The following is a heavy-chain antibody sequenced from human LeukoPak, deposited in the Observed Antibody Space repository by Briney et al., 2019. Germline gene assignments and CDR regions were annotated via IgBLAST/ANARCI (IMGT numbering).Heavy chain of an antibody. CDR2: ISSSGSTI. CDR3: ARGPSAVTTHLDY. Sequence: GGSLRLSCAASGFTFSSYEMNWVRQAPGKGLEWVSYISSSGSTIYYADSVKGRFTISGDNAKNSLYLQMNSLRAEDTAVYYCARGPSAVTTHLDYWGQGTLVTVSS. CDR1: GFTFSSYE. J-gene: IGHJ4*02. V-gene: IGHV3-48*03. D-gene: IGHD4-17*01.